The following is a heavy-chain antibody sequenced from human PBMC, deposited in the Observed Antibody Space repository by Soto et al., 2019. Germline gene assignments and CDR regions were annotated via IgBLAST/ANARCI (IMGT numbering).Heavy chain of an antibody. J-gene: IGHJ4*02. Sequence: PGGSLRLSCAASGFTVSSNYMNWVRQTPGKGLEWVAVIYIDGTTNYADSVKGRFTLSRDNSKNTLYLQMNSLRVEDTAVYYCARGKGDYYFCFDYWGQGTLVTVSS. CDR3: ARGKGDYYFCFDY. CDR2: IYIDGTT. D-gene: IGHD3-22*01. CDR1: GFTVSSNY. V-gene: IGHV3-53*01.